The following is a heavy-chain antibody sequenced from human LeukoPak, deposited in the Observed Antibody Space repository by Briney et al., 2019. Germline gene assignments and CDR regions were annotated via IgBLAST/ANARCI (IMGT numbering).Heavy chain of an antibody. J-gene: IGHJ4*02. D-gene: IGHD2-8*01. V-gene: IGHV1-2*02. Sequence: GASVKVSCTAPGYTFSGSFMHWVRQAPGQGLEWMGWIKPNSAGTRYAQKFQGRFTMTRDTSINTAYMELSWLTSDDTAVYYCARLGQGVMASDPFDYWGQGTLVTVSS. CDR1: GYTFSGSF. CDR3: ARLGQGVMASDPFDY. CDR2: IKPNSAGT.